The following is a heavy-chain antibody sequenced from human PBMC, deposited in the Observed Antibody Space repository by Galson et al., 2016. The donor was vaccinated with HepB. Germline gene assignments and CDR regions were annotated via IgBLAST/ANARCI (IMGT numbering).Heavy chain of an antibody. J-gene: IGHJ3*02. D-gene: IGHD3-22*01. CDR3: VSSFRDRSGYVWDFNI. Sequence: SCKASGYTFTAYGISWVRQAPGQGLEWMGWISAYNGNTNYAQKLQGRVTMTTDTSTSTAYMELSSLKTEDTAVYYCVSSFRDRSGYVWDFNIWGHGTMVTVSS. CDR2: ISAYNGNT. CDR1: GYTFTAYG. V-gene: IGHV1-18*01.